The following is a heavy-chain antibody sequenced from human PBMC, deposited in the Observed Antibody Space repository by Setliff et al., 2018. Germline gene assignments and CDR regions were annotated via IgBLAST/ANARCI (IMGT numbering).Heavy chain of an antibody. V-gene: IGHV3-23*01. D-gene: IGHD6-6*01. Sequence: GGSLRLSCVTSGFAFTSYDMTWVRQAPGKGLEWVASINNGGVSADYTDSVKGRFTISRDNSRNTLYLQMKSLRAEDTAIYYCVRPLEYWGQGTLVTVSS. CDR1: GFAFTSYD. CDR3: VRPLEY. J-gene: IGHJ4*02. CDR2: INNGGVSA.